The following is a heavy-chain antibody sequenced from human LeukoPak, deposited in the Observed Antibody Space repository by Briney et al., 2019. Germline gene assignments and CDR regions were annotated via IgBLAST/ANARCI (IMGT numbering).Heavy chain of an antibody. Sequence: PSETLSLTCTVSGGSISSYYWSWIRQPPGKGLEWIGYIYYSGSTNYNPSLKSRVTILVDTSKNQFSLKLSSVTAADTAVYYCARSIAARPFDYWGQGTLVTASS. CDR1: GGSISSYY. D-gene: IGHD6-6*01. CDR3: ARSIAARPFDY. V-gene: IGHV4-59*01. J-gene: IGHJ4*02. CDR2: IYYSGST.